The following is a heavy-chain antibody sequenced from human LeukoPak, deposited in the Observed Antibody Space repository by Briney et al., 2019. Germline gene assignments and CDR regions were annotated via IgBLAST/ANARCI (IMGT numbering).Heavy chain of an antibody. V-gene: IGHV4-39*01. CDR2: FYNRGST. J-gene: IGHJ4*02. CDR3: GRLSRGSGRNPAY. D-gene: IGHD4-23*01. Sequence: PSETLSLTCGVSGDSISSGDFYWAWIRRPPGKGLEWIGSFYNRGSTYYNPSLKSRVTISVDTSKNQFSLNLSSVTAADTSVYYCGRLSRGSGRNPAYWGLGTLVTLS. CDR1: GDSISSGDFY.